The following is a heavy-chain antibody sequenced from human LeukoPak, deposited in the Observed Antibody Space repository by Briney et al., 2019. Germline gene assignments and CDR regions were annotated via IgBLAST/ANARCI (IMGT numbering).Heavy chain of an antibody. J-gene: IGHJ4*02. Sequence: PGRSLRLSCAASGFTFDDYAMHWVRQAPGKGLEWVSGISWNSGSIGYADSVKGRFTISRDNAKNSLYLQMNSLRAEDTAVYYCARDIAVAGLLDYWGQGTLVTVSS. D-gene: IGHD6-19*01. V-gene: IGHV3-9*01. CDR3: ARDIAVAGLLDY. CDR1: GFTFDDYA. CDR2: ISWNSGSI.